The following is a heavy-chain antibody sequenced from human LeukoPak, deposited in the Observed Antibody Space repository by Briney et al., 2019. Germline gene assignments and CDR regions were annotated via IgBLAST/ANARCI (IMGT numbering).Heavy chain of an antibody. D-gene: IGHD3-10*01. CDR2: ISGSGGST. CDR1: GFTFSSYG. J-gene: IGHJ4*02. V-gene: IGHV3-23*01. Sequence: GGSLRLSCAASGFTFSSYGMSWVRQAPGKGLEWVSAISGSGGSTYYADSVKGRFTISRDNSKNTLYLQMNSLRAEDTAVYYCARDQEYYYGSGSFDYWGQGTLVTVSS. CDR3: ARDQEYYYGSGSFDY.